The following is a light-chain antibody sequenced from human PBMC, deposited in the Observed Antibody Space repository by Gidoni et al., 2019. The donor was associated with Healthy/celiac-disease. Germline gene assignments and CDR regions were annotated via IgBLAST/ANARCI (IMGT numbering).Light chain of an antibody. J-gene: IGKJ1*01. V-gene: IGKV3-11*01. Sequence: IVLTQSTATLSLSPGARATLSCRATQSVSSYLAWYQHKPGQAPRILIYDASNRATGIPARFSGSGSGTDFTLTIGTLEPEDFAVYYCQHRGTCGQGTKVEIK. CDR3: QHRGT. CDR2: DAS. CDR1: QSVSSY.